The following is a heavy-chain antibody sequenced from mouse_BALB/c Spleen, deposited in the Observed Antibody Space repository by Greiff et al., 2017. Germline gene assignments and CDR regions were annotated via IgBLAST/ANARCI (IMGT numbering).Heavy chain of an antibody. CDR2: ISSGGSYT. D-gene: IGHD3-2*02. CDR1: GFTFSSYA. V-gene: IGHV5-9-3*01. J-gene: IGHJ1*01. Sequence: EVKLMESGGGLVKPGGSLKLSCAASGFTFSSYAMSWVRQTPEKRLEWVATISSGGSYTYYPDSVKGRFTISRDNAKNTLYLQMSSLRSEDTAMYYCARQGYRGYFDVWGAGTTVTVSS. CDR3: ARQGYRGYFDV.